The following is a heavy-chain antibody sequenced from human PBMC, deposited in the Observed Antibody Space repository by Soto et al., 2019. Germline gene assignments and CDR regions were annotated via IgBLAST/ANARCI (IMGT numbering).Heavy chain of an antibody. D-gene: IGHD2-15*01. Sequence: PGGSLRLSCAASGFTFSSYGMLWVRQAPGKGLEWVAVISYDGSNKYYADSVKGRFTISRDNSKNTLYLQMNSLRAEDTAVYYCAKDAGYCSGGSCYWVLDYWGQGTLVTVSS. V-gene: IGHV3-30*18. CDR3: AKDAGYCSGGSCYWVLDY. CDR1: GFTFSSYG. CDR2: ISYDGSNK. J-gene: IGHJ4*02.